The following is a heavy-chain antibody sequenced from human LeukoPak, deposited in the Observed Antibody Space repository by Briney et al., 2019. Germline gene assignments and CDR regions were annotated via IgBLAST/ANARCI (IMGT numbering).Heavy chain of an antibody. CDR1: GYTFTSYA. CDR3: VRDCFRGSLGGFDP. J-gene: IGHJ5*02. D-gene: IGHD1-26*01. CDR2: INTNTGNP. V-gene: IGHV7-4-1*02. Sequence: ASVKVSCKASGYTFTSYAMNWVRQAPGQGLEWMGWINTNTGNPTYAQGFTGRFVFSLDTSVSTAYLQISSLKAEDTAVYYCVRDCFRGSLGGFDPWGQGTLVTVSS.